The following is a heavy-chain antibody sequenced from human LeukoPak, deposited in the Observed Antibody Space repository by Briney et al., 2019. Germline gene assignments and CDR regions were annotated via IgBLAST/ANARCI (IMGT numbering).Heavy chain of an antibody. V-gene: IGHV4-38-2*02. D-gene: IGHD2-15*01. Sequence: SETLSLTCTVSGYSIAHGFFWAWIRQPPGGGLEWIGSLYHSGTTYYNTSLKSRISTSVDTSKNQSSLKLRLVTAADTAVYCARVEVPRDINDWYFDLWGRGTLVTVSS. J-gene: IGHJ2*01. CDR1: GYSIAHGFF. CDR2: LYHSGTT. CDR3: ARVEVPRDINDWYFDL.